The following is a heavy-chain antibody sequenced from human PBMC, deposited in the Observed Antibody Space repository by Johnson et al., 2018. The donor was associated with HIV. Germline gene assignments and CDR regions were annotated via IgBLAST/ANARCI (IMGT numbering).Heavy chain of an antibody. CDR1: GFTFDEYD. CDR2: ITWNGGST. Sequence: VQLVESGGGVVRPGGSLRLSCAASGFTFDEYDMSWVRQGPGKGLEWVSGITWNGGSTYYADSVKGRFTLSRDNAKNSLYLKMNSLRAGDTAVSYCARVRVKFARVVVVARPAFDIWGQGTMVTVSS. D-gene: IGHD2-15*01. CDR3: ARVRVKFARVVVVARPAFDI. V-gene: IGHV3-20*04. J-gene: IGHJ3*02.